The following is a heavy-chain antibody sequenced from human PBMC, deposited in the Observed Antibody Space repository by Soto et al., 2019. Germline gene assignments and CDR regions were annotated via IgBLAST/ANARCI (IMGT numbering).Heavy chain of an antibody. J-gene: IGHJ4*02. CDR1: GFTFSSYS. Sequence: EVQLVESGGGLVKPGGSLRLSCAASGFTFSSYSMNWVRQAPGKGLEWVSSISSSSSYIYYADSVKGRFTISRDNAKNSLYLQMNSLRAEDTGVYYCARDYGSGSYYTGWGQGTLVTVSS. CDR2: ISSSSSYI. CDR3: ARDYGSGSYYTG. D-gene: IGHD3-10*01. V-gene: IGHV3-21*01.